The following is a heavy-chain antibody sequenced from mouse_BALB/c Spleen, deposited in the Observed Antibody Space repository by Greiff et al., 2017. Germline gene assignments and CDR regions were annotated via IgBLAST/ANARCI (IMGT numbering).Heavy chain of an antibody. CDR1: GFTFSSYA. J-gene: IGHJ4*01. D-gene: IGHD1-2*01. V-gene: IGHV5-6-5*01. CDR2: ISSGGST. Sequence: EVKLVESGGGLVKPGGSLKLSCAASGFTFSSYAMSWVRQTPEKRLEWVASISSGGSTYYPDSVKGRFTISRDNARNILYLQMSSLRSEDTAMYYCARYGYGDAMDYWGQGTSVTVSS. CDR3: ARYGYGDAMDY.